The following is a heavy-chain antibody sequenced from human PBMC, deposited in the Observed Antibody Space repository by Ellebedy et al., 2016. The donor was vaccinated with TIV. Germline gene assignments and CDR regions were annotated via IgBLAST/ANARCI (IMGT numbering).Heavy chain of an antibody. V-gene: IGHV3-7*01. CDR2: INQDASRK. CDR1: GFTISDSW. J-gene: IGHJ4*02. D-gene: IGHD1-1*01. Sequence: GESLKISCAASGFTISDSWMTWVRQAPGKGLEWVANINQDASRKYYLDSVKGRFTVSRDNAKNSLYLQMNSLRADDTAVYYCSSWKYWGQGALVTVSS. CDR3: SSWKY.